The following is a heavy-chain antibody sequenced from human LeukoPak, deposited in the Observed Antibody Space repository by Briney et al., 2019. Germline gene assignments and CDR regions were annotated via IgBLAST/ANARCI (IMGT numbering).Heavy chain of an antibody. CDR1: GFTFSSYS. V-gene: IGHV3-21*04. J-gene: IGHJ4*02. D-gene: IGHD1-1*01. CDR3: AIDVQDDLDY. CDR2: ISSSSSYI. Sequence: PGGSLRLSCAASGFTFSSYSMNWVRQAPGKGLEWVSSISSSSSYIYYADSVKGRFTISRDNSKNTLYLQMNSLRAEDTAVYYCAIDVQDDLDYWGQGTLVTVSS.